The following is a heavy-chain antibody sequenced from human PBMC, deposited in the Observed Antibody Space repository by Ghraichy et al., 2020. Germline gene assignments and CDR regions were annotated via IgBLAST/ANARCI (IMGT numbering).Heavy chain of an antibody. V-gene: IGHV4-34*01. CDR1: GGSFSGYY. CDR2: INHSGST. J-gene: IGHJ6*02. CDR3: ARGHIVVVPAAIHYYYYGMDV. D-gene: IGHD2-2*02. Sequence: SETLSLTCAVYGGSFSGYYWSWIRQPPGKGLEWIGEINHSGSTNYNPSLKSRVTISVDTSKNQFSLKLSSVTAADTAVYYCARGHIVVVPAAIHYYYYGMDVWGQGTTVTVSS.